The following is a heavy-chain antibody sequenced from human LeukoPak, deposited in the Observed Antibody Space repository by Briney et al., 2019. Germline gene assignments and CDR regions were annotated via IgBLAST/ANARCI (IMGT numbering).Heavy chain of an antibody. Sequence: SVKVSCKASGGTFSSYAISWVRQAPGQGREWMGRIIPIFGPANYAQKFQGRVTITTDESTSAAYMELSSLRSEDTAVYYCARDLAVAGTNWFDPWGQGTLVTVSS. V-gene: IGHV1-69*05. D-gene: IGHD6-19*01. J-gene: IGHJ5*02. CDR2: IIPIFGPA. CDR1: GGTFSSYA. CDR3: ARDLAVAGTNWFDP.